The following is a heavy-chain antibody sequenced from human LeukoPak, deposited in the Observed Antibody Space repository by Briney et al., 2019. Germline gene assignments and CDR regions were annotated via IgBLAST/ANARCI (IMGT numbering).Heavy chain of an antibody. CDR2: ISAYNGNK. Sequence: GASVKVTCKTSGYPFTSYGISWVRQAPGQGLEWMGWISAYNGNKKYARKLQGRVSMTTDTSTSTAYMELRSLRSDDTAVYYCARESCSSTSCSDAFDIWGQGTMVTVSS. CDR1: GYPFTSYG. CDR3: ARESCSSTSCSDAFDI. V-gene: IGHV1-18*01. J-gene: IGHJ3*02. D-gene: IGHD2-2*01.